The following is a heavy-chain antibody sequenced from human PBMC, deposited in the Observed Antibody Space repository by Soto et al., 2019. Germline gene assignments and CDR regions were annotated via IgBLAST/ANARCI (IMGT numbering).Heavy chain of an antibody. CDR3: ARTFDYYGMDV. CDR2: IYHAGSV. Sequence: SETLSLTCAVSGYSIGSGYYWAWIRQSPGKGLEWIGGIYHAGSVYYNPSLNGRVALSMDTSKNHFSLKLTSVTAADTAVYYCARTFDYYGMDVWGQGTTVTVSS. CDR1: GYSIGSGYY. J-gene: IGHJ6*02. V-gene: IGHV4-38-2*01.